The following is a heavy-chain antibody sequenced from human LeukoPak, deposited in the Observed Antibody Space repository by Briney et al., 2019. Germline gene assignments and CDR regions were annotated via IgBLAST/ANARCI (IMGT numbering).Heavy chain of an antibody. CDR3: ARDSSGWYEV. J-gene: IGHJ4*02. V-gene: IGHV1-69*05. D-gene: IGHD6-19*01. CDR2: IIPIFGTA. Sequence: SVKVSCNASGGTFSSYAISWVRQAPGQGLEWMGRIIPIFGTANYAQKFQGRVTITTDESTSTAYMELSSLRSEVTAVYYCARDSSGWYEVWGQGTLVTVSS. CDR1: GGTFSSYA.